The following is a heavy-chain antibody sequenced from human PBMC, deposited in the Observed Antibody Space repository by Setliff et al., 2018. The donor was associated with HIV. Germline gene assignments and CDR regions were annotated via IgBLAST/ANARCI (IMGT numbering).Heavy chain of an antibody. V-gene: IGHV1-8*01. CDR1: GYTFPSYD. CDR2: MSPNSGNT. CDR3: ASGLAVAGKSYYSYYYMDV. J-gene: IGHJ6*03. D-gene: IGHD6-19*01. Sequence: ASVKVSCKASGYTFPSYDINWVRQATGQGLEWMEWMSPNSGNTGYAQKFQGRVTMTRNTSISTAYMELSSLRSEDTAVYYCASGLAVAGKSYYSYYYMDVWGKGTTVTVSS.